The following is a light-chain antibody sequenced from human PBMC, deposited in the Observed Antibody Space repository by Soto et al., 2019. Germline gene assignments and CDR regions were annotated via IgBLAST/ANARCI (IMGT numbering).Light chain of an antibody. CDR1: QSISRY. CDR3: QHTYNTPFT. CDR2: AAS. Sequence: DIQMPQAPSSLSASVGDRVTITCRASQSISRYVNWYQQKPRQAPRLLIFAASSLQGGVPSRFSGSGSGTDFTLTISSLQPEDFATYYCQHTYNTPFTFGPGTKGDIK. V-gene: IGKV1-39*01. J-gene: IGKJ3*01.